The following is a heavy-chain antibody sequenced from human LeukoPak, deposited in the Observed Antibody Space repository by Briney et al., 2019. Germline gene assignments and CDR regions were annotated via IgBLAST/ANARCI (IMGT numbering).Heavy chain of an antibody. CDR2: INHSGST. CDR3: ARRLSRYCSGGSCYISRYFDY. Sequence: PSETLSLTCAVYGRSFSGYYWSWIRQPPGKGLEWIGEINHSGSTNYNPSLKSRVNISVGTSKNQFYLKLSSVTAADTAVYYCARRLSRYCSGGSCYISRYFDYWGQGTLVTVSS. V-gene: IGHV4-34*01. J-gene: IGHJ4*02. CDR1: GRSFSGYY. D-gene: IGHD2-15*01.